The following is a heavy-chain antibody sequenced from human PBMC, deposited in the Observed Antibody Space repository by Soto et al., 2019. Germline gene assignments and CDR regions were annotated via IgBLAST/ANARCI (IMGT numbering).Heavy chain of an antibody. Sequence: LSLTCTVSGGSISSYYWSWIRQPPGKGLEWIGYIYYSGSTNYNPSLKSRVTISVDTSKNQFSLKLSSVTAADTAVYYCARDHPVYKGSGSYPPQYYYYGMDVWGQGTTVTVSS. V-gene: IGHV4-59*01. CDR3: ARDHPVYKGSGSYPPQYYYYGMDV. J-gene: IGHJ6*02. CDR2: IYYSGST. CDR1: GGSISSYY. D-gene: IGHD3-10*01.